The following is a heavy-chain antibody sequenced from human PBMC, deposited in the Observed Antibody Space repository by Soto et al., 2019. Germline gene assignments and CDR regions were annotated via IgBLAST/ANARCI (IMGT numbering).Heavy chain of an antibody. CDR1: GFTFSSYW. V-gene: IGHV3-74*01. Sequence: GGSLRLSCAASGFTFSSYWMHWVRQAPGKGLVWVSRINSDGSSTSYAESVKGRFTISRDNAKNTLYLQMNSLRAEDTAVYYCAAAHYDFWSGYPYYYYGMDVWGQGTTVTVSS. J-gene: IGHJ6*02. CDR3: AAAHYDFWSGYPYYYYGMDV. CDR2: INSDGSST. D-gene: IGHD3-3*01.